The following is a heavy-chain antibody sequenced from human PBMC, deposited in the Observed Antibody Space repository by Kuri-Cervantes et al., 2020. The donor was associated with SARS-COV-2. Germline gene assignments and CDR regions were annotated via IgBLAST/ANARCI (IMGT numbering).Heavy chain of an antibody. V-gene: IGHV3-21*01. CDR1: GFTFSSYS. J-gene: IGHJ4*02. D-gene: IGHD2-15*01. Sequence: ETLSLTCAASGFTFSSYSMNWVRQAPGKGLEWVSSISSSSSYIYYADSVKGRFTISRDNAKNSLYLQMNSLRAEDTAVYYCARELGGGSVWVQGTLVTVSS. CDR2: ISSSSSYI. CDR3: ARELGGGSV.